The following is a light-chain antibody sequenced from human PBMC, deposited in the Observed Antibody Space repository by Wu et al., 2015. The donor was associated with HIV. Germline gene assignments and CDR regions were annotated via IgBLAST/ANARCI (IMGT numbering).Light chain of an antibody. CDR3: QQSYSTLLT. CDR1: QSISSY. V-gene: IGKV1-39*01. CDR2: AAS. Sequence: DIQMTQSPSSLSASVGDRVTITCRASQSISSYLNWYQQKPGKAPKLLIYAASSLQSGVPSRFSGSGSGTDFTLTISSLQPEDFATYYCQQSYSTLLTFGGGTKGGDQ. J-gene: IGKJ4*01.